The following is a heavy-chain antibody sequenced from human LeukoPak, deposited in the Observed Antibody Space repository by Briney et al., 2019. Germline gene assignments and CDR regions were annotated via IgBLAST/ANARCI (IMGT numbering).Heavy chain of an antibody. J-gene: IGHJ2*01. CDR3: AKDRTVGASYWYFDL. D-gene: IGHD1-26*01. V-gene: IGHV3-7*03. Sequence: GGSLRLSCAASGFTFSSYWMSWVRQAPGKGLEWVANIKQDGSEKYYVDSVKGRFTISRDSSKNTLFLHMNTLRAEDTAIYYCAKDRTVGASYWYFDLRGRGTLVTVSS. CDR1: GFTFSSYW. CDR2: IKQDGSEK.